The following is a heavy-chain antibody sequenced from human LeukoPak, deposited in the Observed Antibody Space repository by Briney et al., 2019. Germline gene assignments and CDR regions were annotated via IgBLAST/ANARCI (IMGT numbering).Heavy chain of an antibody. CDR3: ARGSVPAATSDNWFDP. Sequence: GGSLRLSCAASGFTFSSYSMNWVRQAPGKGLEWVSSISSSSSYIYYADSVKGRFTISRDNAKNSLYLQMNSLRAEDTAVYYCARGSVPAATSDNWFDPWGQGALVTVSS. V-gene: IGHV3-21*01. CDR2: ISSSSSYI. CDR1: GFTFSSYS. J-gene: IGHJ5*02. D-gene: IGHD2-2*01.